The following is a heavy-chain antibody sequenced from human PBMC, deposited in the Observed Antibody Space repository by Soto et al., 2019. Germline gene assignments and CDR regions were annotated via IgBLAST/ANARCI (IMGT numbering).Heavy chain of an antibody. Sequence: VASVTVSCTVSGGTFSTYPINWVRQAPGQGLEFMGGIIPKFGTTNYAQKFQGRVTITRDTSASTVYMELSSLRSEDTAVYYCARVGRRGYSYGHFDYWGQGTLVTVPQ. J-gene: IGHJ4*02. V-gene: IGHV1-69*05. CDR2: IIPKFGTT. CDR3: ARVGRRGYSYGHFDY. D-gene: IGHD5-18*01. CDR1: GGTFSTYP.